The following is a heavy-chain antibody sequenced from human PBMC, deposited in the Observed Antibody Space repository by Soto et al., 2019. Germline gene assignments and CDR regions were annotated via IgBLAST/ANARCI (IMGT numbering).Heavy chain of an antibody. CDR2: IIPIFGTA. CDR1: GGTFSSYA. Sequence: ASVKVSCKASGGTFSSYAISWVRQAPGQGLEWMGGIIPIFGTANYAQKFQGRVTITADESTSTAYMELSSLRSEDTAVYYCARDRIVVVPAATSRLAWFDPWGQGTLVTVSS. J-gene: IGHJ5*02. D-gene: IGHD2-2*01. V-gene: IGHV1-69*13. CDR3: ARDRIVVVPAATSRLAWFDP.